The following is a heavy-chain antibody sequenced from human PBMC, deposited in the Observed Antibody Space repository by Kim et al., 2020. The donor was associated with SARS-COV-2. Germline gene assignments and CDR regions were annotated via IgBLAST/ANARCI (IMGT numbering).Heavy chain of an antibody. CDR3: ARMDGVFDY. D-gene: IGHD3-10*01. J-gene: IGHJ4*02. V-gene: IGHV4-59*01. Sequence: GNTNYNPSRKSRVTISVDTSKSQFSLKLSSVTAADTAVYYCARMDGVFDYWGQGTLVTVSS. CDR2: GNT.